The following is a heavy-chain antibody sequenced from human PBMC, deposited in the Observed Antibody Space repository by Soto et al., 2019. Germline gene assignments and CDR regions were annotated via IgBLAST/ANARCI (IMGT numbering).Heavy chain of an antibody. J-gene: IGHJ4*02. CDR2: IIPIFGTA. CDR1: GGTFSSYA. CDR3: AREVDGYYDSSGYSYTFDY. Sequence: QVQLVQSGAEVKKPGSSVKVSCKASGGTFSSYAISWVRQAPGQGLEWMGGIIPIFGTANYAQKFQGRVTITADESTRTAYMELSSLRSEDRAVYYCAREVDGYYDSSGYSYTFDYWGQGTLVTVSS. V-gene: IGHV1-69*01. D-gene: IGHD3-22*01.